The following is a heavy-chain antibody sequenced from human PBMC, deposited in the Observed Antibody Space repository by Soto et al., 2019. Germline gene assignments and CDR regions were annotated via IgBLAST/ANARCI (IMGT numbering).Heavy chain of an antibody. CDR2: IFYSGGST. D-gene: IGHD3-10*01. J-gene: IGHJ4*02. CDR3: ARQYYYGSGSYAGIDC. V-gene: IGHV4-39*01. CDR1: GDSVSNTNYY. Sequence: SETLSLTCTVSGDSVSNTNYYWGWVRQPPGKGLEWIGSIFYSGGSTYYNPSLNSRVTISMDTSKNQFSLSLSSVTAADTAVYYCARQYYYGSGSYAGIDCWGQGTLVTVS.